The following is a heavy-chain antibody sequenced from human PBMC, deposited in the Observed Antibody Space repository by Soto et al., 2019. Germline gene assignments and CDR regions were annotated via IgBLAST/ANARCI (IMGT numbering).Heavy chain of an antibody. CDR2: ISYDGSNK. CDR1: GFTFSSYG. CDR3: AKDSHSGWFDP. D-gene: IGHD3-10*01. Sequence: PGGSLRLSCAASGFTFSSYGMHRVRQAPGKGLEWVAVISYDGSNKYYADSVKGRFTISRDNSKNTLYLQMNSLRAEDTAVYYCAKDSHSGWFDPWGQGTLVTVSS. J-gene: IGHJ5*02. V-gene: IGHV3-30*18.